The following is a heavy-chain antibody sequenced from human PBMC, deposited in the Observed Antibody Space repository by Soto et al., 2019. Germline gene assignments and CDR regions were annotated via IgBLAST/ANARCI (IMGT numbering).Heavy chain of an antibody. Sequence: VQLVESGGGVVQPGRSLRLSCAASGFTFSSYGMHWVRQAPGKGLEWVAVIYYDGSNKYYADSVKGRFTISRDNSKNTLFLQMNSLRVEDTAVYYCAREDTGWYGRFDYWGQGTVVTVSS. CDR3: AREDTGWYGRFDY. CDR1: GFTFSSYG. D-gene: IGHD6-19*01. V-gene: IGHV3-33*01. J-gene: IGHJ4*02. CDR2: IYYDGSNK.